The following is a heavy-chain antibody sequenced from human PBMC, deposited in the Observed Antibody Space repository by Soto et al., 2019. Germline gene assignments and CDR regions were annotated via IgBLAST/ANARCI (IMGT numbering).Heavy chain of an antibody. V-gene: IGHV3-33*01. Sequence: GGSLRLSCAASGFTFSSYGMHWVRQAPGKGLEWVAVIWYDGSNKYYADSVKGRFTISRDNSKNTLYLQMNSLRAEDTAVYYSARAPRGIVVVPAARRADYYYYYRMDVWGQGTTVTVSS. CDR1: GFTFSSYG. D-gene: IGHD2-2*01. CDR2: IWYDGSNK. CDR3: ARAPRGIVVVPAARRADYYYYYRMDV. J-gene: IGHJ6*02.